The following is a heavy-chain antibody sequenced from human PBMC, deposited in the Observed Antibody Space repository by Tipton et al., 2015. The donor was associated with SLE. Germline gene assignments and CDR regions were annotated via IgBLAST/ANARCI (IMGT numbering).Heavy chain of an antibody. CDR3: ARDLLGINYFDY. J-gene: IGHJ4*02. V-gene: IGHV7-4-1*02. D-gene: IGHD3-16*01. Sequence: QLVQSGSALKKPGASVKVSCKASGYTFTSYAINWVRQAPGQGLEWVGRINTDTGNPTYAQGFTGRFVFCLDTSVTTAYMQISSLKAEDTAMYYCARDLLGINYFDYWGQGTLVTVSS. CDR2: INTDTGNP. CDR1: GYTFTSYA.